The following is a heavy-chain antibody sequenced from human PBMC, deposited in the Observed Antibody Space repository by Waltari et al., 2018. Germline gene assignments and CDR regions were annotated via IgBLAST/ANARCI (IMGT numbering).Heavy chain of an antibody. V-gene: IGHV3-21*01. CDR3: ARDNSHCGTTRCYWNYNYCDL. CDR1: GSSFTTPR. Sequence: LVVTEGGLVRRGVAVRLLCHGSGSSFTTPRSGTVRRASGGGLEWVTSISGNTNFISYAASVKGRFTISRDNTKNSLYLQMNSLRVEDTALYFCARDNSHCGTTRCYWNYNYCDLWGKGTTVTVAS. D-gene: IGHD2-2*01. CDR2: ISGNTNFI. J-gene: IGHJ6*04.